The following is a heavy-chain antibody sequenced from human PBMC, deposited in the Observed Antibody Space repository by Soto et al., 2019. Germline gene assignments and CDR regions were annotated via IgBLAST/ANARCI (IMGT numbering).Heavy chain of an antibody. D-gene: IGHD2-2*01. CDR2: MNPNSGNT. Sequence: GASVKVSCKASGYTFTSYDINCVRQATGQGLEWMGWMNPNSGNTGYAQKFQGRVTMTRNTSISTAYMELSSLRSEDTAVYYCAREAVVVPAAIRAYYMDVWGKGTTVTAP. CDR3: AREAVVVPAAIRAYYMDV. V-gene: IGHV1-8*01. J-gene: IGHJ6*03. CDR1: GYTFTSYD.